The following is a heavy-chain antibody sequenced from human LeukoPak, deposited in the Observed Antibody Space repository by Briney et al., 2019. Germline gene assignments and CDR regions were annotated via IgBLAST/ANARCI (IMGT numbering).Heavy chain of an antibody. J-gene: IGHJ4*02. CDR2: IKQDGSEK. V-gene: IGHV3-7*01. D-gene: IGHD6-19*01. CDR3: AREKSIAVDY. CDR1: GFTFSSYG. Sequence: PGGSLRLSCAASGFTFSSYGMHWVRQAPGKGLEWVANIKQDGSEKYYVDSVKGRFTISRDNAKNSLYLQMNSLRAEDTAVYYCAREKSIAVDYWGQGILVTVSS.